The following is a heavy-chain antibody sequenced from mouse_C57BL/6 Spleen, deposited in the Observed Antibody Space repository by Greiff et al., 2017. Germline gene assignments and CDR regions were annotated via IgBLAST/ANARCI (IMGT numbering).Heavy chain of an antibody. J-gene: IGHJ1*03. CDR2: IYPGSGST. D-gene: IGHD1-1*01. CDR3: AREGAVVARGYFDV. CDR1: GYTFTSYW. Sequence: QVQLQQPGAELVKPGASVKMSCKASGYTFTSYWITWVKQRPGQGLEWIGDIYPGSGSTNYNEKFKSKATLTVDTSSSTAYMQLSSLTSEDSAVYYCAREGAVVARGYFDVWGTGTTVTVSS. V-gene: IGHV1-55*01.